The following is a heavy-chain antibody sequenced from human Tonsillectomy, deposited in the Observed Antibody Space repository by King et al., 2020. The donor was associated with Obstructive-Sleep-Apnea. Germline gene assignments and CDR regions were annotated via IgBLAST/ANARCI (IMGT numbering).Heavy chain of an antibody. J-gene: IGHJ4*02. CDR1: GGSISSSSYY. CDR3: AREKKRLDKGSDY. D-gene: IGHD2-2*03. CDR2: IYYSGGT. Sequence: QLQESGPGLVKPSETLSLTCTVSGGSISSSSYYWGWIRQPPGKGLGWIGRIYYSGGTYYNPSLNRRVTISVETSKNQFSLKLSSVTAADTAVYYCAREKKRLDKGSDYWGQGTLVTVSS. V-gene: IGHV4-39*07.